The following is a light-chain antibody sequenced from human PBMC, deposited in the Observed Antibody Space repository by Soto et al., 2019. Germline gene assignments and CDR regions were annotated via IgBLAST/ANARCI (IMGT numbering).Light chain of an antibody. J-gene: IGLJ1*01. V-gene: IGLV2-8*01. Sequence: QSALTHPPSASGSPGQSVTISCTGTSSDVGGYNYVSWYQQHPGKAPKLMIYEVSKRPSGVPDRFSGSKSGNTASLTLSGLQAEDEADYYLSSYGGSKTLFVTGTHLTVL. CDR1: SSDVGGYNY. CDR3: SSYGGSKTL. CDR2: EVS.